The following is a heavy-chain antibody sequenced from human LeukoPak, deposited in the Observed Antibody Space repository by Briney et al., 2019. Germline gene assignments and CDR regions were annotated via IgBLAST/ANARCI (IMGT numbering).Heavy chain of an antibody. D-gene: IGHD4-17*01. CDR1: GGSISGYY. Sequence: LSLTCTVSGGSISGYYLSWVRQAPGKGLEWVSYISSSSSTIYYADSVKGRFTISRDNAKNSLYLQMRSLRVDDTAVYFCARGPDYGIRSDYLDYWGQGTLVTVSS. J-gene: IGHJ4*02. V-gene: IGHV3-11*04. CDR3: ARGPDYGIRSDYLDY. CDR2: ISSSSSTI.